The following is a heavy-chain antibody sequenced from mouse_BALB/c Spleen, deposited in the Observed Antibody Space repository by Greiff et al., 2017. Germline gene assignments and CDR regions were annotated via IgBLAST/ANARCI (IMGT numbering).Heavy chain of an antibody. D-gene: IGHD1-1*01. CDR3: ARKRITSDAMDY. CDR2: ISSGDSNI. CDR1: GFTFSSFG. Sequence: EVQVVESGGGLVQPGGSRKLSCAASGFTFSSFGMHWVRQAPEKGLEWVGYISSGDSNIYYADTVKGRFTLTRDNPKNTLYLQMTSLRSEDTAIYYFARKRITSDAMDYWGQGTSVTVSS. J-gene: IGHJ4*01. V-gene: IGHV5-17*02.